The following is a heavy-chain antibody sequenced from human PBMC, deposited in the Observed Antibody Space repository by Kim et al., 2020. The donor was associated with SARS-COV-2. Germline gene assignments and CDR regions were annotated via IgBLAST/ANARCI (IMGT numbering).Heavy chain of an antibody. Sequence: GGSLRLSCAASGFTVTSNYMSWVRQAPGKGLEWVSVIYTGGSTYYADSVMGRFTISRDNSKNTVYLQMNSVRAEDTAVYYCARDPVDTEGYGMDVWGQGTTVTVSS. CDR3: ARDPVDTEGYGMDV. V-gene: IGHV3-66*01. D-gene: IGHD5-18*01. J-gene: IGHJ6*02. CDR1: GFTVTSNY. CDR2: IYTGGST.